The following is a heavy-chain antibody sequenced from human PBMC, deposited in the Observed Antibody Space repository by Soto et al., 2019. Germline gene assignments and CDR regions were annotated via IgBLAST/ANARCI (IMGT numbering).Heavy chain of an antibody. V-gene: IGHV4-59*01. Sequence: SETLSLTCTVSGGSISTYYWSWIRQPPGKGLEWIGYIYYDGSTSYNPSLRSRVTISVDTSKNQFSLILSSVTSADTAVYYCARVKGSGWLNWFDPWGQGTPVTVSS. CDR1: GGSISTYY. CDR2: IYYDGST. J-gene: IGHJ5*02. CDR3: ARVKGSGWLNWFDP. D-gene: IGHD6-19*01.